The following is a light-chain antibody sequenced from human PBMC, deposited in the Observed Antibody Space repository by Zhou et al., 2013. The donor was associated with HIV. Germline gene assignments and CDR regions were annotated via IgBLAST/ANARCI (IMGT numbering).Light chain of an antibody. CDR2: KAS. Sequence: GDTVTITCRASQSISGWLAWYQQKPGKAPKLLIYKASTLESGVPSRFSGSESGTDFTLTINNLQPDDAATYYCQQYNSYFGQGTRLEIK. V-gene: IGKV1-5*03. CDR1: QSISGW. CDR3: QQYNSY. J-gene: IGKJ2*01.